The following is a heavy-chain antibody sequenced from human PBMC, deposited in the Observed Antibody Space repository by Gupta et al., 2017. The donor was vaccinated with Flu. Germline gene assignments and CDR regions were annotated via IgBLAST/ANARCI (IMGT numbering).Heavy chain of an antibody. CDR2: ISGSGGST. CDR3: AKDYSRVVVTIFGVVRIYYFDY. V-gene: IGHV3-23*01. J-gene: IGHJ4*02. D-gene: IGHD3-3*01. Sequence: WVSAISGSGGSTYYADSVKGRFTISRDNSKNTLYLQMNSLRAEDTAVYYCAKDYSRVVVTIFGVVRIYYFDYWGQGTLVTVSS.